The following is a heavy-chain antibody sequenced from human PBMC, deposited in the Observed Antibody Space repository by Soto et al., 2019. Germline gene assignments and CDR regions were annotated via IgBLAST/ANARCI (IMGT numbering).Heavy chain of an antibody. CDR1: GFTFSNAW. CDR2: IKSKTDGGTT. D-gene: IGHD3-22*01. CDR3: TAQYYYDSSGYSAAFDI. Sequence: LSLTCVDSGFTFSNAWMSWVRQAPGKGLERVGRIKSKTDGGTTDYAAPVKGRFTMSRDDSKNTLYLQMNSLKTEDTAVYYCTAQYYYDSSGYSAAFDIWGQGTMVTVSS. V-gene: IGHV3-15*01. J-gene: IGHJ3*02.